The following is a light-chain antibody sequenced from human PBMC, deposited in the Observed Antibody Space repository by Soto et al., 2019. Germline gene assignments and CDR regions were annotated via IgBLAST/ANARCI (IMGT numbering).Light chain of an antibody. CDR2: EVS. V-gene: IGLV2-14*01. CDR3: SSYTSSSTLV. Sequence: ALTQPASVSGSPGQSITISCTGTSSDVGGYDYVSWYQQHPGKAPKLMIYEVSNRPAGVSNRFSGSKSGNTASLTISGLQAEDEADYYCSSYTSSSTLVFGGGTKLTVL. CDR1: SSDVGGYDY. J-gene: IGLJ2*01.